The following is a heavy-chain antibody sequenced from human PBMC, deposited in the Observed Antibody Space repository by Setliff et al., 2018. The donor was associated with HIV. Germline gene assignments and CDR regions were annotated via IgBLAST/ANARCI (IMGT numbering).Heavy chain of an antibody. D-gene: IGHD2-15*01. CDR3: ARDGLRAAVYYYYYMDV. V-gene: IGHV3-30*01. CDR2: ISYDGSNK. J-gene: IGHJ6*03. Sequence: PGGSLRLSCAASGFTFSSYAMHWVRQAPGKGLEWVAVISYDGSNKYYADSVKGRFTISRDNSKNTLYLQMNSLRAEDTAVYYCARDGLRAAVYYYYYMDVWGKGTTVTVSS. CDR1: GFTFSSYA.